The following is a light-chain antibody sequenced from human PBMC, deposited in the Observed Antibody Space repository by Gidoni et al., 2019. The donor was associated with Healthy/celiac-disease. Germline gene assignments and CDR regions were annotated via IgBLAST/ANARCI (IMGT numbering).Light chain of an antibody. CDR1: QGISRY. CDR3: QQLTSYSFT. CDR2: AAS. V-gene: IGKV1-9*01. J-gene: IGKJ3*01. Sequence: DIQLTQSPSFLSASVGDRGTITCRARQGISRYLAWYQQKPGKAPKLLIYAASTLQSGVPSRFSGSGSGTEFTLTISRLQPEDFATYSCQQLTSYSFTFGPGTKVDI.